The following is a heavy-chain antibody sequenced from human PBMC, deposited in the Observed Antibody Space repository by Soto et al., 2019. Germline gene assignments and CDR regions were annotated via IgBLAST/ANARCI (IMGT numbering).Heavy chain of an antibody. CDR3: ARSPKGLGNFDY. D-gene: IGHD3-10*01. J-gene: IGHJ4*02. Sequence: QVQLQESGPGLVKPSQTLSLTCAVSGGSISSGGAYYWSWIRQSPGKGLEWIAYIHYSGSTYYNSSLKRRATMSVDTAKTQFSLKVSSVTAADTAVYYWARSPKGLGNFDYWGQGTLVTVSS. CDR2: IHYSGST. CDR1: GGSISSGGAYY. V-gene: IGHV4-30-4*01.